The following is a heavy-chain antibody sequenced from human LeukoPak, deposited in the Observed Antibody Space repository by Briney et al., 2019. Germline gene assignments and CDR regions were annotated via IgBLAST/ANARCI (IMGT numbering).Heavy chain of an antibody. V-gene: IGHV3-23*01. CDR3: AKDPKGIAAAAGNY. Sequence: PGGSLRLSCTASGFTFNNHAVNWVRQAPGKGLEWVSAISGSGGSTYYADSVKGRFTISRDNSKNTLYLQMNSLRAEDTAVYYCAKDPKGIAAAAGNYWGQGTLVTVSS. D-gene: IGHD6-13*01. CDR1: GFTFNNHA. J-gene: IGHJ4*02. CDR2: ISGSGGST.